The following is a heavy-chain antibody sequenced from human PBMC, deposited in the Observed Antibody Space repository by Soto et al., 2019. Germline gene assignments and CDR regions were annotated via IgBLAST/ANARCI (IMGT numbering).Heavy chain of an antibody. CDR2: IYYSGST. CDR3: ARGRRDTVAGFXY. Sequence: SETLSLTCTVSGGSISSSSYYWGWIRQPPGKGLEWIGSIYYSGSTYYNPSLKSRVTISVDTSKNQFSLKLSSVTAADTAVYYCARGRRDTVAGFXYWGQGTLVTVSS. J-gene: IGHJ4*02. CDR1: GGSISSSSYY. D-gene: IGHD6-19*01. V-gene: IGHV4-39*01.